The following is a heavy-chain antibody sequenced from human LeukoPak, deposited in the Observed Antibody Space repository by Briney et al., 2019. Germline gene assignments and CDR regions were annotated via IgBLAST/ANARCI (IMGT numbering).Heavy chain of an antibody. J-gene: IGHJ3*02. CDR3: ALAPISYDSSSIPGGAFDI. V-gene: IGHV4-30-4*08. D-gene: IGHD3-22*01. CDR2: IYYSGST. CDR1: GGSISSGGYS. Sequence: PSQTLSLTCTVSGGSISSGGYSWSWIRQHPGKGLEWIGYIYYSGSTYYNPSLKSRVTISVDTSKNQFSLKLSSVTAADTAVYYCALAPISYDSSSIPGGAFDIWGQGTMVTVSS.